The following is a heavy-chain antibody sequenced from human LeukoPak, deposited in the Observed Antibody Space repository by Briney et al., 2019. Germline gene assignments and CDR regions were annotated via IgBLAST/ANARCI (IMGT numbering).Heavy chain of an antibody. D-gene: IGHD6-13*01. CDR2: INPNSGGT. V-gene: IGHV1-2*02. Sequence: ASVKVSCKTSGYTFTGYYMHWVRQAPGQGLEWMGWINPNSGGTNYAQKFQGRVTMTRDTSISTAYMELSRLRSDDTAVYYCARSASEAAAGEDWFDPWGQGTLVTVSS. CDR3: ARSASEAAAGEDWFDP. J-gene: IGHJ5*02. CDR1: GYTFTGYY.